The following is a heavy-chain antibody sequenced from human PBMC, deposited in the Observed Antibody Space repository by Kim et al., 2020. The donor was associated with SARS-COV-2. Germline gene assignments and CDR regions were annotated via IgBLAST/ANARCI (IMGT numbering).Heavy chain of an antibody. Sequence: ASVKVSCEASGDSFTNYGFSWVRQAPGQGLEWMGWISAYNGDTNYAQKVQDRLTMTTDTSTSTAYMELRSLRPDDTAVYYCARDSPRSTSAYQSFDHWGQGTRVSVSS. CDR2: ISAYNGDT. CDR1: GDSFTNYG. J-gene: IGHJ4*02. CDR3: ARDSPRSTSAYQSFDH. D-gene: IGHD5-12*01. V-gene: IGHV1-18*01.